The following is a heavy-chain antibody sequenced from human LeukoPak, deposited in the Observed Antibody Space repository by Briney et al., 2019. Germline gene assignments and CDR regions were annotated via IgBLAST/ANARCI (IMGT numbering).Heavy chain of an antibody. V-gene: IGHV4-39*01. CDR1: GGSISSSNYY. CDR3: ARQYRDFYGSGSYAGMDV. J-gene: IGHJ6*04. CDR2: MYHSGST. Sequence: SGTLSLTCTVSGGSISSSNYYWGWIRQPRGKGPEWIGSMYHSGSTHYNPPLKSRLTISVDTSKDQFSLKLSSVTAADTAVYYCARQYRDFYGSGSYAGMDVWGKGTTVTVSS. D-gene: IGHD3-10*01.